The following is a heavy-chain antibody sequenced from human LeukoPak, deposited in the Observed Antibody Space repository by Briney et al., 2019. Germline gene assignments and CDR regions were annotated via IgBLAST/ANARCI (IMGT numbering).Heavy chain of an antibody. Sequence: AAVKVSCKASGYTFTSYGISWVRQAPGQGLEWMGWISAYNGNTNYAQKLQGRVTMTTDTSTSTAYMELRSLRSDDTAVYYCARGRSSMVRGYYYYYMDVWGKGTTVTISS. CDR1: GYTFTSYG. CDR2: ISAYNGNT. D-gene: IGHD3-10*01. J-gene: IGHJ6*03. V-gene: IGHV1-18*01. CDR3: ARGRSSMVRGYYYYYMDV.